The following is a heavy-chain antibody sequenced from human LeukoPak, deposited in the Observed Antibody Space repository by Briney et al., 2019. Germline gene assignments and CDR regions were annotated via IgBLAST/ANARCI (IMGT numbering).Heavy chain of an antibody. CDR3: ARKTHNYDFWSGYLYGMDV. Sequence: SETLSLTCAVYGGSFSGYYWSWIRQPPGKGLEWLGEINHSGSTNYNPSLKSRVTISVDTSKNQFSLKLSSVTAADTAVYYCARKTHNYDFWSGYLYGMDVWGQGTTVTVSS. D-gene: IGHD3-3*01. J-gene: IGHJ6*02. CDR2: INHSGST. CDR1: GGSFSGYY. V-gene: IGHV4-34*01.